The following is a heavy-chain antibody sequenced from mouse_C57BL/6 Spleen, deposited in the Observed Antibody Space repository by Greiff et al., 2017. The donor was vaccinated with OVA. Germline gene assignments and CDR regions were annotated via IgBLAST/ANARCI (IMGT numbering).Heavy chain of an antibody. CDR2: IDPSDSET. J-gene: IGHJ3*01. D-gene: IGHD1-3*01. Sequence: QVQLQQPGAELVRPGSSVKLSCKASGYTFTSYWMHWVKQRPIQGLEWIGNIDPSDSETHYNQKFKDKATLTVDKSSSTAYMQLSSLTSEDSAVYYCARGASGLWFAYWGQGTLVTVSA. CDR3: ARGASGLWFAY. V-gene: IGHV1-52*01. CDR1: GYTFTSYW.